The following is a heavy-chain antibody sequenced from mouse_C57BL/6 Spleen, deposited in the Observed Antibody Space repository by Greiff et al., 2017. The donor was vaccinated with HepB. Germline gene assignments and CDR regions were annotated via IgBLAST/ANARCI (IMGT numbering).Heavy chain of an antibody. CDR1: GYTFTSYW. CDR3: TKPIYYDYGGGFAY. CDR2: IYPGNSDT. J-gene: IGHJ3*01. V-gene: IGHV1-5*01. D-gene: IGHD2-4*01. Sequence: EVQLQQSGTVLARPGASVKMSCKTSGYTFTSYWMHWVKQRPGQGLEWIGAIYPGNSDTSYNQKFKGKAKLTAVTSASTAYMELSSLTNEDSAVYYCTKPIYYDYGGGFAYWGQGTLVTVSA.